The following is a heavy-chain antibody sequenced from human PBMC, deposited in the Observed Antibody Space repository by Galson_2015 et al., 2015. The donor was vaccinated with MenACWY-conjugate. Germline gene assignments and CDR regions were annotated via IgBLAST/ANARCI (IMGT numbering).Heavy chain of an antibody. CDR3: ARSAGAWSYYYYGMDV. CDR2: TYYRSKWYN. CDR1: GDSVSSNSAA. Sequence: CAISGDSVSSNSAAWNWIRQSPSRGLEWLGRTYYRSKWYNDYAVSVKSRITINPDTSKNQFSLQLNSMTPEDTAVYYCARSAGAWSYYYYGMDVWGQGTTVTVSS. V-gene: IGHV6-1*01. J-gene: IGHJ6*02. D-gene: IGHD6-13*01.